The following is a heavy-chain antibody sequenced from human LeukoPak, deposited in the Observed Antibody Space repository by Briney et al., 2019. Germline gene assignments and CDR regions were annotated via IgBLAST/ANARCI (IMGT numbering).Heavy chain of an antibody. CDR3: ARAYRYSSGWEPYYYYMDV. Sequence: GGSLRLSCAASGFTFSSYWMSWVRQAPGKGLEWVANTKQDGSEEYYMGSVKGRFTISRDNAKNTLYLQMNSLRAEDTAVYYCARAYRYSSGWEPYYYYMDVWAKGTTVTISS. V-gene: IGHV3-7*01. CDR2: TKQDGSEE. D-gene: IGHD6-19*01. J-gene: IGHJ6*03. CDR1: GFTFSSYW.